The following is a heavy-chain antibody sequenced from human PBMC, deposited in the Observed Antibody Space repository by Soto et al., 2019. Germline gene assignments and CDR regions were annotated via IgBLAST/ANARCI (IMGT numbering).Heavy chain of an antibody. V-gene: IGHV3-21*01. D-gene: IGHD3-16*02. CDR2: ISSSGSYI. J-gene: IGHJ3*02. CDR3: ARDFYDYIWGTYRLVDAFDI. Sequence: GGSLRLSCAASGFPFSNYSMNWVRQAPGKGLEWVSSISSSGSYIYYADSLKGRFTISRDNPKNSLYLQMNSLRAEDTAVYYCARDFYDYIWGTYRLVDAFDIWGQGTMVTVSS. CDR1: GFPFSNYS.